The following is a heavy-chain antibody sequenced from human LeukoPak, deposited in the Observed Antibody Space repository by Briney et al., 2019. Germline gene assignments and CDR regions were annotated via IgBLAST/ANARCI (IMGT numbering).Heavy chain of an antibody. J-gene: IGHJ4*02. Sequence: GGSLRLSCAASGFTFSSYWMHWVRQAPGKGLVWVSRINSDGSSTSYADSVKGRFTISRDNAKNTLYLQMNSLRGEDTAIYYCAKGFGDYGAGFDYWGQGTLVTVSS. CDR2: INSDGSST. D-gene: IGHD4-17*01. V-gene: IGHV3-74*01. CDR1: GFTFSSYW. CDR3: AKGFGDYGAGFDY.